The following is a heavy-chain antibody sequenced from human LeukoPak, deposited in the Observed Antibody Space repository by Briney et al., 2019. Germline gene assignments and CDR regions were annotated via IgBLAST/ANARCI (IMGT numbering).Heavy chain of an antibody. D-gene: IGHD5-18*01. CDR2: ISAYNGNT. CDR1: GYTFTSYG. Sequence: GASVKVSCKASGYTFTSYGISWVRQAPGQGLEWMGWISAYNGNTNYAQNLRGRVTMTTDTSTSTAYMELRSLRSDDAAVYYCARGISYGYGYYLDYWGQGTLVTVSS. CDR3: ARGISYGYGYYLDY. J-gene: IGHJ4*02. V-gene: IGHV1-18*01.